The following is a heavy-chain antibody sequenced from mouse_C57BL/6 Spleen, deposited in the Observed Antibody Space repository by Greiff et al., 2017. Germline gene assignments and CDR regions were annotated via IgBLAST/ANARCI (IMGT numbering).Heavy chain of an antibody. D-gene: IGHD2-4*01. CDR3: TDDYEGFDY. Sequence: QVQLQQSGAELVRPGASVTLSCKASGYTFTDYEMHWVKQTPVHGLEWIGAIDPETGGTAYNQKFKGKAILTADKSSSTAYMEVRSLTSEDSAVYYYTDDYEGFDYWGQGTTLTVSS. CDR1: GYTFTDYE. J-gene: IGHJ2*01. V-gene: IGHV1-15*01. CDR2: IDPETGGT.